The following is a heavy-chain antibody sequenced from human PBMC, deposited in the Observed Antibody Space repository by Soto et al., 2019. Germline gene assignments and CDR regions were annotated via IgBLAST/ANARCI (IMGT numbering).Heavy chain of an antibody. D-gene: IGHD2-2*02. CDR1: GFTFGDYA. CDR2: IRSKAYGGTT. V-gene: IGHV3-49*04. Sequence: GGSLRLSCTAYGFTFGDYAMSWVRQAPGKGLEWVGFIRSKAYGGTTEYAASVKGRFTISRDDSKSIAYLQMNSLKTEDTAVYYCTRAEGYCSSTSCYTSDYWGQGTLVTVSS. CDR3: TRAEGYCSSTSCYTSDY. J-gene: IGHJ4*02.